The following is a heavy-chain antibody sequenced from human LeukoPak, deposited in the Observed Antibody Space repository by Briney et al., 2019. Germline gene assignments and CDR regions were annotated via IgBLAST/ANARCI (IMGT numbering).Heavy chain of an antibody. D-gene: IGHD1-1*01. V-gene: IGHV3-48*01. CDR1: GLPFSSYS. Sequence: GGSLRLSCAASGLPFSSYSMNWVRQAPGKGLEWVSYISASGSNIYYLDAVKGRFTVSRDNAMNSLFLQMNRPGVEDTAIYYCVRVKGTYFDFWGQGTLVTVSS. CDR2: ISASGSNI. J-gene: IGHJ4*02. CDR3: VRVKGTYFDF.